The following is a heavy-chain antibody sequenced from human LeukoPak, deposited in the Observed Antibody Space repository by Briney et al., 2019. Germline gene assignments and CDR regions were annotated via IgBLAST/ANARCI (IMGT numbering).Heavy chain of an antibody. Sequence: PGGSLRLSCAASGFTFSSYAMSWVRQAPGKGLEWVSGISGSGGGTYYADSVKGRFTISRDNSKNTLYLQMNSLRAEDTAVYYCARGYTAPVYWGQGTLVTVSS. D-gene: IGHD1-14*01. CDR1: GFTFSSYA. J-gene: IGHJ4*02. V-gene: IGHV3-23*01. CDR2: ISGSGGGT. CDR3: ARGYTAPVY.